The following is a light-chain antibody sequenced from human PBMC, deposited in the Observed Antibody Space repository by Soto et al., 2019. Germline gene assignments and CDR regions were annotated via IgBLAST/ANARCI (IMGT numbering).Light chain of an antibody. CDR1: QSISSY. J-gene: IGKJ4*01. CDR2: AAS. CDR3: QQSYSTPRT. Sequence: DIQMTQSPSSLSASVGDRVTITCRASQSISSYLNWYQQKPGKAPKLLIYAASSLQSGVPSRFSGSVSGTDFTLTISSLQPEYFATYYCQQSYSTPRTFGGGTKVEIK. V-gene: IGKV1-39*01.